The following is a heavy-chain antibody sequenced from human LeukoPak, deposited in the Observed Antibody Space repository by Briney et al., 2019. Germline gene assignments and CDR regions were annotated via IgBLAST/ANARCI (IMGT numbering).Heavy chain of an antibody. D-gene: IGHD3-3*01. CDR1: GGSISSGDYY. CDR2: IYYSGST. Sequence: SETLSLTCTVSGGSISSGDYYWSWIRQPPGKGLEWIGYIYYSGSTYYNPSLKSRVTISVDTSKNQFSLKLSSVTAADTAVYYCARESLRFHRFDPWGQGTLVTVSS. J-gene: IGHJ5*02. V-gene: IGHV4-30-4*08. CDR3: ARESLRFHRFDP.